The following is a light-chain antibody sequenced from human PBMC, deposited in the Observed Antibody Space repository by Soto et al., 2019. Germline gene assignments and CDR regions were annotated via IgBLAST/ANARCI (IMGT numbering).Light chain of an antibody. CDR2: AAS. Sequence: QLTQSPSFLSASVGDRVTITCRASQGISSYLAWYQQKPGKAPKLLIYAASTLQSGVPSRFSGSGSGTEFTLTISSLQPEDFATYYCQQLNSYPHTFGQGTKVDIK. CDR1: QGISSY. J-gene: IGKJ1*01. CDR3: QQLNSYPHT. V-gene: IGKV1-9*01.